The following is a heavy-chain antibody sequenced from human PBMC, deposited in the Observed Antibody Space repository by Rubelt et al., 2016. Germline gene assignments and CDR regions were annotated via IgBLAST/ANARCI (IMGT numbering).Heavy chain of an antibody. Sequence: MSWVRQAPGKGLEWVSVIYSGGSTYYADSVKGRFTISRDNSKNTRYLQMNSLRAEDTAVYYCARVVYSYGKTFPPGMDVWGQGTTVTVSS. V-gene: IGHV3-66*02. CDR3: ARVVYSYGKTFPPGMDV. CDR2: IYSGGST. D-gene: IGHD5-18*01. J-gene: IGHJ6*02.